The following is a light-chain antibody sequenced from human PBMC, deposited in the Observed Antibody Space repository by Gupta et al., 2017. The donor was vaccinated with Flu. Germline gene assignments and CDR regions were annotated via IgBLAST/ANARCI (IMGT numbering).Light chain of an antibody. V-gene: IGLV3-1*01. Sequence: SYELTQTPSVSVSPGQTDSITCSGDRLGNKYACWYQQKPGQSPVLVIYQDVKRPSGIPDRFSGSNSGNTATLTISGTQAIDEAAYYCQAWDSRSAEVVFGAGTKLTVL. CDR2: QDV. J-gene: IGLJ2*01. CDR1: RLGNKY. CDR3: QAWDSRSAEVV.